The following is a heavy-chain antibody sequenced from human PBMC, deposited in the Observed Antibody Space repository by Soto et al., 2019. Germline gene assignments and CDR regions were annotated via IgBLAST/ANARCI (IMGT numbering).Heavy chain of an antibody. V-gene: IGHV4-34*01. CDR2: INHSGST. J-gene: IGHJ6*02. D-gene: IGHD4-17*01. Sequence: SETLSLTCAVYGGSFSGYYWSWIRQPPGKGLEWIGEINHSGSTNYNPSLKSRVTISVDTSKNQFSLKLSSVTAADTAVYYCARYVDYGGNFLHPVPYGMDVWGQGTTVTVSS. CDR1: GGSFSGYY. CDR3: ARYVDYGGNFLHPVPYGMDV.